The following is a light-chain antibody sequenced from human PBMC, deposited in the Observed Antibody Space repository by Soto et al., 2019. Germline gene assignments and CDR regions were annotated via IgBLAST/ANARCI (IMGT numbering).Light chain of an antibody. V-gene: IGKV1-5*01. Sequence: DIQMTQCPSTLSASVGDRVTITCRASQSISTWLAWYQQKPGKAPKLLIYDASSLESGVPSRFSGSGSGTEFTLTISGLQPDDFATYYCQQFGTFSSTFGPGTKVHIK. CDR1: QSISTW. CDR3: QQFGTFSST. J-gene: IGKJ3*01. CDR2: DAS.